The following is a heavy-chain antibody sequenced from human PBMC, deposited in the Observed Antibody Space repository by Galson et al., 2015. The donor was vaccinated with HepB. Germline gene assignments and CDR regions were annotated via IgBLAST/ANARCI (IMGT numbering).Heavy chain of an antibody. V-gene: IGHV3-21*01. CDR1: GFTFTTYS. Sequence: SLRLSCAAPGFTFTTYSFSWVRQAPGKGLEWVSPISSSGRYIYYADSLQGRFTISRDNAKNSLYLQMNSLRAEDTAMYYCVRADVGVAIPYTTFDFWGQGALVTVSS. CDR2: ISSSGRYI. J-gene: IGHJ4*02. D-gene: IGHD3-3*01. CDR3: VRADVGVAIPYTTFDF.